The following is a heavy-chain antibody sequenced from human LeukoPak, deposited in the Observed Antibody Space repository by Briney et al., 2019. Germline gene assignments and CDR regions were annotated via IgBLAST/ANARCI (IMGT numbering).Heavy chain of an antibody. V-gene: IGHV3-48*01. CDR3: ARRSSSKDY. CDR1: GFTFSSYS. CDR2: ISSSSSTI. D-gene: IGHD6-6*01. J-gene: IGHJ4*02. Sequence: GRSLRLSCAASGFTFSSYSMNWVRQAPGKGLEWHSYISSSSSTIYYADSVKGRFTISRDNAKNSLYLQMNSLRAEDTAVYYCARRSSSKDYWGQGTLVTVSS.